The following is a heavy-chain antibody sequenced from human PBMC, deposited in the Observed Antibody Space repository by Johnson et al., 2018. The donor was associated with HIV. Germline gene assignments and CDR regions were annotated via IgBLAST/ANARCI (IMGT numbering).Heavy chain of an antibody. V-gene: IGHV3-30*02. CDR3: AKGLYYGGSGDYAFDI. Sequence: QVQLVESGGGVVQPGMSLRLSCAASGFTFSSYAMHWVRQAPGKGLEWVAFIRYDEADKYYAASVKGRFTISRDNSKNTVYLQMSGLRVEDTAVYYCAKGLYYGGSGDYAFDIWGQGTMVTVCS. CDR2: IRYDEADK. D-gene: IGHD2-21*01. J-gene: IGHJ3*02. CDR1: GFTFSSYA.